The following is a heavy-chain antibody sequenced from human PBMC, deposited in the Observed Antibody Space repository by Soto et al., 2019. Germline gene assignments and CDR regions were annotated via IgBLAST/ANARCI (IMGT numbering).Heavy chain of an antibody. CDR3: AREGQKSGEWYFEL. CDR1: GFTVSGSF. D-gene: IGHD1-26*01. V-gene: IGHV3-53*02. Sequence: EVQLVETGGGLIQPGGSLRVSCVASGFTVSGSFMSWVRQAPGKGLEWVSIIYSGGNTYYADSVKGRFTISRDDSKNTLYLQMNRQRAEDTAVCYCAREGQKSGEWYFELWGRGTLVTLSS. J-gene: IGHJ2*01. CDR2: IYSGGNT.